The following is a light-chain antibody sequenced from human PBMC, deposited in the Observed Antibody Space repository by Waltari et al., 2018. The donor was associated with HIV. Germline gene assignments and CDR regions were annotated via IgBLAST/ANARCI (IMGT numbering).Light chain of an antibody. Sequence: LMTQSPDSLAVSPGQRATNTCKPSQRVLYSSNNKNYLAWYQQKPGQPPKLLVYWASTRESGVPGRFSGSGSGTDFTLTISSLQAEDVAVYYCQQYYSSPLTFGGGTKVEIK. J-gene: IGKJ4*01. CDR3: QQYYSSPLT. V-gene: IGKV4-1*01. CDR1: QRVLYSSNNKNY. CDR2: WAS.